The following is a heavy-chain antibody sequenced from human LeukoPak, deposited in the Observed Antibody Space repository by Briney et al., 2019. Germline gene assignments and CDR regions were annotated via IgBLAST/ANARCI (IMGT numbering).Heavy chain of an antibody. Sequence: PGGSLRLSCVASGFTFSSYDMNWVRQAPGKGLEWVSSISSTSNYINYADSVKGRFTISRDNAKSSLYLQMNSLRVDDTAVYYCARGGSGGYYGDYWGQGTLVTVSS. CDR2: ISSTSNYI. D-gene: IGHD3-22*01. CDR3: ARGGSGGYYGDY. J-gene: IGHJ4*02. V-gene: IGHV3-21*01. CDR1: GFTFSSYD.